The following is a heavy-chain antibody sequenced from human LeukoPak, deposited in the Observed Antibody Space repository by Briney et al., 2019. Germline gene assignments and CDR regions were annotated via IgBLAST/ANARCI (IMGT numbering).Heavy chain of an antibody. D-gene: IGHD3-3*01. Sequence: GGSLRLSCAASGFTFSSNAMHWVRQAPGKGLEWVAIISYDGSNKYYADSVKGRFTISRDNSKNTLYLQMNSLRAEDTAVYYCARIFPALATSDYWGQGTLVTVSS. J-gene: IGHJ4*02. V-gene: IGHV3-30*04. CDR3: ARIFPALATSDY. CDR1: GFTFSSNA. CDR2: ISYDGSNK.